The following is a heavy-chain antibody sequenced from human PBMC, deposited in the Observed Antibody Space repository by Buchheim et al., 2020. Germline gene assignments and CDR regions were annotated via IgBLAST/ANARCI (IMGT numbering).Heavy chain of an antibody. CDR1: GFTFSDYY. D-gene: IGHD2-2*02. CDR2: ISSSSSYT. CDR3: ARGRRVVVPAAIDYYYGMDV. Sequence: QVQLVESGGGLVKPGGSLRLSCAASGFTFSDYYMSWIRQAPGKGLEWVSYISSSSSYTNYADSVKGRFTISRDNAKNSLSLQMNSLRAEDTAVYYCARGRRVVVPAAIDYYYGMDVWGQGTT. J-gene: IGHJ6*02. V-gene: IGHV3-11*06.